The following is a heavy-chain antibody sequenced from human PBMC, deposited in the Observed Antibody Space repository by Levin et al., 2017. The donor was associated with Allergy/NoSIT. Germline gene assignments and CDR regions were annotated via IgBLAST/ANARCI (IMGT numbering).Heavy chain of an antibody. CDR1: GFSFSSYW. CDR2: IKKDGSEK. CDR3: GSFGVANYYYFSVMDV. V-gene: IGHV3-7*01. D-gene: IGHD3-3*01. J-gene: IGHJ6*02. Sequence: PGGSLRLSCAASGFSFSSYWMSWVRQAPGKGLEWVATIKKDGSEKYYVDSVKGRFSISRDNGKNSLYLQMNSLRAEDTAEYYCGSFGVANYYYFSVMDVWGQGTTVIVSS.